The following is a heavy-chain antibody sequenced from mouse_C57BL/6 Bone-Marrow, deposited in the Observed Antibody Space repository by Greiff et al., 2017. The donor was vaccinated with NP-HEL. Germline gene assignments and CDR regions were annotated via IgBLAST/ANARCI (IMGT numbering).Heavy chain of an antibody. J-gene: IGHJ2*01. D-gene: IGHD1-1*01. V-gene: IGHV1-9*01. Sequence: VQGVESGAELMKPGASVKLSCKATGYTFTGNWIEWVKQRPGHGLEWIGEILPGSGNTYYNERFKGKATFTADTSSNTAYMQLSSLTTEDSAIYYGARDYYGSSYFDYWGQGTTLTVSS. CDR1: GYTFTGNW. CDR3: ARDYYGSSYFDY. CDR2: ILPGSGNT.